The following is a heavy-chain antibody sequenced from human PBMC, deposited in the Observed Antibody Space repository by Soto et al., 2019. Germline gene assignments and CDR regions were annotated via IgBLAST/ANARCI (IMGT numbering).Heavy chain of an antibody. CDR1: GFSFNFYV. J-gene: IGHJ4*02. Sequence: PGGSLRLSCAASGFSFNFYVMTWVRQAPGKGLEWVSGMSGSGGHIYYADSVKGRFTVSRDNSNSTLYLQMNSLRAEDTAVYYCARAVTQYFDSWGQGSLVTVS. D-gene: IGHD4-4*01. CDR3: ARAVTQYFDS. V-gene: IGHV3-23*01. CDR2: MSGSGGHI.